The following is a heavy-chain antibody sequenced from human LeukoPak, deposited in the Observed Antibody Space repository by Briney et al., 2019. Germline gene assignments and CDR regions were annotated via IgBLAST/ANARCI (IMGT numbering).Heavy chain of an antibody. Sequence: SETLSLTCAVSGGSISNYYWSWIRQPPGKGLEWIGYIYYTGSTNYNPSLKSRVTLSADTSKNQFSLKLTSVTAADTAVYYCARVKGGFDPWGQGTLVTVSS. CDR2: IYYTGST. CDR1: GGSISNYY. CDR3: ARVKGGFDP. J-gene: IGHJ5*02. V-gene: IGHV4-59*01. D-gene: IGHD3-16*01.